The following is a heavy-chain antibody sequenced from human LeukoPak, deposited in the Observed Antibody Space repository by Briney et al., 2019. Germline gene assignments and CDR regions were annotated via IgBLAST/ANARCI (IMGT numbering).Heavy chain of an antibody. V-gene: IGHV1-69*05. CDR3: ARGPTGYYYYYYMDV. CDR1: GGTFSSYA. Sequence: SVKVSCKASGGTFSSYAISWVRQAPGQGLEWMGGIIPIFGTANYAQKFQGRVTITTDESTSTAYMELNSLRSEDTAVYYRARGPTGYYYYYYMDVWGKGTTVTVSS. D-gene: IGHD7-27*01. CDR2: IIPIFGTA. J-gene: IGHJ6*03.